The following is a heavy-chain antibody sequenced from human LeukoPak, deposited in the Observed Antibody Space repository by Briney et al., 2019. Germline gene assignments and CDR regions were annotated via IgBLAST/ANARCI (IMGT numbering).Heavy chain of an antibody. V-gene: IGHV3-21*01. J-gene: IGHJ6*02. D-gene: IGHD3-22*01. CDR1: GFTFSSYS. CDR3: ARCHYDSSGYGYGVDV. CDR2: ISSSSSYI. Sequence: PGGSLRLSCAASGFTFSSYSMNWVRQAPGKGLEWVSSISSSSSYIYYADSVKGRFTISRDNAKNSLYLQMNSLRAEDTAVYYCARCHYDSSGYGYGVDVWGQGTTVTVSS.